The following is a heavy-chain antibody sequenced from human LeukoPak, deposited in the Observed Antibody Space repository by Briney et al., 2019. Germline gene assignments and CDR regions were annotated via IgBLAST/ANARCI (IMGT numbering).Heavy chain of an antibody. CDR1: GYTFTGYY. CDR2: INPNTGGT. J-gene: IGHJ6*03. CDR3: ARDRGVDYCSGGSCSHYYYYMDV. V-gene: IGHV1-2*02. D-gene: IGHD2-15*01. Sequence: GSSVKVSCKASGYTFTGYYMHWVRRAPGKGLEWVGWINPNTGGTNYAQKFQGRVTMTRGTSISTAYMELSRLRSDDTAVYYCARDRGVDYCSGGSCSHYYYYMDVWGKGTTVTISS.